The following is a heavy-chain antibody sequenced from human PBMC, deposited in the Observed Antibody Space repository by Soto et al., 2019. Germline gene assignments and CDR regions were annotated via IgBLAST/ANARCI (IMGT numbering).Heavy chain of an antibody. CDR2: ISGSGGST. V-gene: IGHV3-23*01. Sequence: EVQLLESGGGLVQPGGSLRLSCAATGFTFSSYAMSWVRQAPGKGLEWVSAISGSGGSTYYADSVKGRFTISRDNSKNTLYLQMNSLRAEDTAVYYCAKAPVDYVWGSYDYWGQGTLVTVSS. CDR1: GFTFSSYA. CDR3: AKAPVDYVWGSYDY. D-gene: IGHD3-16*01. J-gene: IGHJ4*02.